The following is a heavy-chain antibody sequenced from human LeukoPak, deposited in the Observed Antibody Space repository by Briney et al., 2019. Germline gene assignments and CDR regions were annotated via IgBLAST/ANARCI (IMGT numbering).Heavy chain of an antibody. D-gene: IGHD3-22*01. CDR2: IRYDGSSK. J-gene: IGHJ4*02. CDR3: AKVSGNSYYYFDS. Sequence: GGSLRLSCAASGFIFSSFGMHWVRQAPGKGLEWVAFIRYDGSSKYYGDSVKGRFTISRDNSKNTLFLQMNSLRADDTAVYYCAKVSGNSYYYFDSWGQGSLVTVSS. V-gene: IGHV3-30*02. CDR1: GFIFSSFG.